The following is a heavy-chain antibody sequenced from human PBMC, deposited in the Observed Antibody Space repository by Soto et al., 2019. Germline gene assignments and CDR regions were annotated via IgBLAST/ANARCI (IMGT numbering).Heavy chain of an antibody. CDR2: IYYSGST. CDR3: ASSVVTPGQQRGGFDY. V-gene: IGHV4-31*03. Sequence: QVQLQESGPGLVKPSQTLSLTCTVSGGSISSGGYYWSWIRQHPGKGLEWIGYIYYSGSTYYNPSLKSRVTLSVDTSKNHFSLKLSSVTAADTAVYYCASSVVTPGQQRGGFDYWGQGTLVTVSS. D-gene: IGHD2-21*02. J-gene: IGHJ4*02. CDR1: GGSISSGGYY.